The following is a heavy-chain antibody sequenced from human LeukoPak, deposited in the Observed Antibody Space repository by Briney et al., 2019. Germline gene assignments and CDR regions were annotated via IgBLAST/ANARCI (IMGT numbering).Heavy chain of an antibody. D-gene: IGHD3-16*01. J-gene: IGHJ5*02. Sequence: GESLKISCKGSGYSFTSYWISWVRQMSGKGLEWMGRIDPSDSYTNYSPSFQGHVTISADQSISTAYLQWSSLKASDTAMYYCARFSGTFDAPWGQGTLVTVSS. CDR3: ARFSGTFDAP. CDR2: IDPSDSYT. CDR1: GYSFTSYW. V-gene: IGHV5-10-1*01.